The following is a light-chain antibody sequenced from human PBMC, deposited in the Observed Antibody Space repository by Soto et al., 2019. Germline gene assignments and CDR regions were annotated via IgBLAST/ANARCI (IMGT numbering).Light chain of an antibody. V-gene: IGLV2-11*01. CDR1: SNDVGGYNF. J-gene: IGLJ2*01. Sequence: QSVLTQPASVSGSPGQSITISCTGTSNDVGGYNFVSWYQQHPGKAPKFMIYDVTKRPSGVPDRFSGSKSGNTASLTISGLQAEDEADYYCCSYAGSYTVLFGGGTKLNVL. CDR3: CSYAGSYTVL. CDR2: DVT.